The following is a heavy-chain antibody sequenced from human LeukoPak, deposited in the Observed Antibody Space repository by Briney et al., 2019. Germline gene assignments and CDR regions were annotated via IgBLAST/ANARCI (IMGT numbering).Heavy chain of an antibody. Sequence: GGSLRLSCAASGFTFSSYSMNWVRQAPGKGLEWVSSISSSSSYIYYADSVKGRFTISRDNAKNSLYLQMNSLRAEDTAVYYCARDSSSIWCFDYWGQGTLVTVSS. V-gene: IGHV3-21*01. CDR3: ARDSSSIWCFDY. J-gene: IGHJ4*02. D-gene: IGHD6-13*01. CDR1: GFTFSSYS. CDR2: ISSSSSYI.